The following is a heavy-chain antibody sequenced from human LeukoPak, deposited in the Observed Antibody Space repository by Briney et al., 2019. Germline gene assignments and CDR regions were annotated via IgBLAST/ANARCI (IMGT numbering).Heavy chain of an antibody. V-gene: IGHV3-30*18. CDR1: GFTFISYV. Sequence: GRSLRLSCAASGFTFISYVMHWVRQAPGKGLEGVAVISYDGSNKYYADSVKGRFTISRDNSKNTLYLQMNSLRAEDTAVYYCAKGGPALAARHLYYFDYWGQGTLVTVSS. J-gene: IGHJ4*02. CDR2: ISYDGSNK. D-gene: IGHD6-6*01. CDR3: AKGGPALAARHLYYFDY.